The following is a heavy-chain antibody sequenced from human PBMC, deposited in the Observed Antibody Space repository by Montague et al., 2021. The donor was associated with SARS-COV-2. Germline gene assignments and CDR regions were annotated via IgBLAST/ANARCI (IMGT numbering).Heavy chain of an antibody. Sequence: SLRLSCAASGFTFSGYAMSWVRQAPGKGLEWVSAISGSGGSTYYADSVKGRFTISRDNSKNTLYLQMNSPRAEDTAVYYCAKGSGGTIFGVVITYWYFDLWGRGTLVTVSS. CDR1: GFTFSGYA. V-gene: IGHV3-23*01. CDR3: AKGSGGTIFGVVITYWYFDL. D-gene: IGHD3-3*01. CDR2: ISGSGGST. J-gene: IGHJ2*01.